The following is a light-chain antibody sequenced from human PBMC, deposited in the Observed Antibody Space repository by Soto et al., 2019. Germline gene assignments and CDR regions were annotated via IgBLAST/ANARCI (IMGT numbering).Light chain of an antibody. Sequence: DIMMTQSPLFLPVTPGEPASISCRSRQSLLHGLAHNYLDWCLQKPGQSPQLLIYLGSSRASGVPDRFSGSGSGTDFTLKISRVEADNVGVYYCVQALQSPPFGPGTKVDIK. V-gene: IGKV2-28*01. CDR3: VQALQSPP. CDR1: QSLLHGLAHNY. CDR2: LGS. J-gene: IGKJ3*01.